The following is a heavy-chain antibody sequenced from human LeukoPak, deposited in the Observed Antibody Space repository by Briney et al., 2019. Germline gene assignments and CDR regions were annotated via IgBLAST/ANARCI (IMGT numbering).Heavy chain of an antibody. J-gene: IGHJ4*02. D-gene: IGHD2-15*01. V-gene: IGHV4-59*08. Sequence: PSGTLSLTCTVSGGSISSYYWSWIRQPPGKGLEWIGYIYYSGSTNYNPSLKSRVTISVDTSKNQFSLKLSSVTAADTAVYYCGGCSGGSCYPDYWGQGTLVTVSS. CDR3: GGCSGGSCYPDY. CDR2: IYYSGST. CDR1: GGSISSYY.